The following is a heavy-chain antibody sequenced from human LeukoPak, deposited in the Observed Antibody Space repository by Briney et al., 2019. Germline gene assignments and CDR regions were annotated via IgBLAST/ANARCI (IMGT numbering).Heavy chain of an antibody. CDR1: GFTFSDYG. CDR2: MNWNGAIT. V-gene: IGHV3-20*04. D-gene: IGHD6-19*01. CDR3: ARRADASVAGTNWFFDL. Sequence: GGSLRLSCAASGFTFSDYGMSWVRQAPGKGLEWVSGMNWNGAITGEADSVKGRFTISRDNAKYSLFLQMDSLRAEDTALYYCARRADASVAGTNWFFDLWGRGTLATVSS. J-gene: IGHJ2*01.